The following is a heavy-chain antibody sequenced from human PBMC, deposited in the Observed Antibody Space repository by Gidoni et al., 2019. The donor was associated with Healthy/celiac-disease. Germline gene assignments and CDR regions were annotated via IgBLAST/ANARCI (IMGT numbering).Heavy chain of an antibody. CDR3: ARRGWFEVVTAIQGYYYGMDV. Sequence: EVQLVQSGAEVKKPGESLKISCQGSGYSFTSYWTGWVRQMPGKGLEWMGIIYPGDSDTRYSPSFQGQVTISADKSISTAYLQWSSLKASDTAMYYCARRGWFEVVTAIQGYYYGMDVWGQGTTVTVSS. V-gene: IGHV5-51*01. CDR2: IYPGDSDT. CDR1: GYSFTSYW. J-gene: IGHJ6*02. D-gene: IGHD2-21*02.